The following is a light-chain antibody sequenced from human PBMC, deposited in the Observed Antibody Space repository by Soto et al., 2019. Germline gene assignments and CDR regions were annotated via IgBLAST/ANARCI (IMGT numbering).Light chain of an antibody. CDR3: QQFNTSPWT. V-gene: IGKV1-5*03. CDR1: QSVSIW. Sequence: DIQMTQSPSTLSASEGDRVTISCRASQSVSIWLAWYQQKPGRAPKLLIYKSSILESGVPSRFSGSGSGTEFTHTVSSLQPDDFATYYCQQFNTSPWTFGQGTKVEIK. J-gene: IGKJ1*01. CDR2: KSS.